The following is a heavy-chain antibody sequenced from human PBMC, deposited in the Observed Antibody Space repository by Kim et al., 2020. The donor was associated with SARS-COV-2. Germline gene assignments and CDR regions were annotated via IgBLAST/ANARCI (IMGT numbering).Heavy chain of an antibody. CDR3: ARGTGVDAFDI. CDR2: IYYSGST. D-gene: IGHD7-27*01. V-gene: IGHV4-31*03. Sequence: SETLSLTCTVSGGSISSGGYYWSWIRQHPGKGLEWIGYIYYSGSTYYNPSLKSRVTISVDTSKNQFSLRLSSVTAADTAVYYCARGTGVDAFDIWGQGTMVTVSS. CDR1: GGSISSGGYY. J-gene: IGHJ3*02.